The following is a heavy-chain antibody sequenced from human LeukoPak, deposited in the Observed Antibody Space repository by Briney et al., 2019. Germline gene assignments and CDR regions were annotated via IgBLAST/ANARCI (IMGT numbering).Heavy chain of an antibody. CDR2: IYHSGST. CDR3: ARADRPAYCSSTTCYRGDFEY. J-gene: IGHJ4*02. Sequence: SQTLSLTCTVSGDSITSGNYYWSWIRQPPGKGLEWIGYIYHSGSTYYNPSLKSRVAFSVDRSKNQFSLKLNSMTAADTAVYYCARADRPAYCSSTTCYRGDFEYWGQGTLVTVSS. V-gene: IGHV4-30-2*01. D-gene: IGHD2-2*01. CDR1: GDSITSGNYY.